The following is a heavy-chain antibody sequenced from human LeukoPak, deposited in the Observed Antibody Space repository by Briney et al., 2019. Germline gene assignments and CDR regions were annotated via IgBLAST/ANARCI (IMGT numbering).Heavy chain of an antibody. D-gene: IGHD2-15*01. Sequence: GGSLRLSCAASGFTFDDYGMSWVRQAPGKGLEWVSGINWNGGSTGYADSVKGRFTISRDNAKNSLYLQMNSLRAEDTALYYCARDGGYCSGGSCRASYFDYWGQGTLVTVSS. V-gene: IGHV3-20*04. CDR2: INWNGGST. CDR3: ARDGGYCSGGSCRASYFDY. J-gene: IGHJ4*02. CDR1: GFTFDDYG.